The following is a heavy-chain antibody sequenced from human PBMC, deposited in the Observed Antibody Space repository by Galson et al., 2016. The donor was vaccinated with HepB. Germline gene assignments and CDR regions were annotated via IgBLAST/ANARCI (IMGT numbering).Heavy chain of an antibody. CDR1: GDSVSSNSAA. CDR2: TYYRSKWYN. J-gene: IGHJ5*02. CDR3: ARVRCSTFRCQNWFDP. Sequence: CAISGDSVSSNSAAWTWIRQSPLRGLAWLGRTYYRSKWYNDYAVSVKSRISIHPDTSKNQFSLQLNSVTPEDTAVYYCARVRCSTFRCQNWFDPWGQGTLVTVSP. V-gene: IGHV6-1*01. D-gene: IGHD2/OR15-2a*01.